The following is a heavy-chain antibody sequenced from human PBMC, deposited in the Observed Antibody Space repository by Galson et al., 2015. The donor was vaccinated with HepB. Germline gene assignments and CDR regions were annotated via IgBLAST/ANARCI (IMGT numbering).Heavy chain of an antibody. V-gene: IGHV3-21*01. Sequence: SLRLSCAASGFTFSSYSMNWVRQAPGKGLGWVSSISSSSSYIYYADSVKGRFTISRDNAKTSLYLQMNSLRAEDTAVYYCARERSYGDYVVGITDYWGQGTLVTVSS. CDR3: ARERSYGDYVVGITDY. D-gene: IGHD4-17*01. CDR1: GFTFSSYS. CDR2: ISSSSSYI. J-gene: IGHJ4*02.